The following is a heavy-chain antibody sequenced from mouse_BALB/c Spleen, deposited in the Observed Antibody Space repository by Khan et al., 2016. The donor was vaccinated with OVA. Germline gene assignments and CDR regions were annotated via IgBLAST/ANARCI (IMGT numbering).Heavy chain of an antibody. Sequence: EVQLQEAGPGLVKPSQSLSLTCTVTGYSITSDYAWNWIRQFPGNTLEWMGYINYSGSTSYNPSLNSRISITRDTSKNHFFLQLNSVTTEDTATYYCASERGRYYAMDYWGQGTSVTVSS. CDR2: INYSGST. D-gene: IGHD4-1*01. CDR1: GYSITSDYA. CDR3: ASERGRYYAMDY. V-gene: IGHV3-2*02. J-gene: IGHJ4*01.